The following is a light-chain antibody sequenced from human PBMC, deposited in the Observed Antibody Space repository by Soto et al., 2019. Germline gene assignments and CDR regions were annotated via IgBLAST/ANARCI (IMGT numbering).Light chain of an antibody. CDR3: QQRSNWPPGGT. V-gene: IGKV3-11*01. CDR1: QSVSSY. J-gene: IGKJ5*01. CDR2: DAS. Sequence: EMMLTQSPATLSLSPGERATLSCRAIQSVSSYLAGYQQKPGQAPRLLIYDASNRATGIPARFSGSGSGTDFTLPISSLEPEDFAVYYCQQRSNWPPGGTFGQGTRLEIK.